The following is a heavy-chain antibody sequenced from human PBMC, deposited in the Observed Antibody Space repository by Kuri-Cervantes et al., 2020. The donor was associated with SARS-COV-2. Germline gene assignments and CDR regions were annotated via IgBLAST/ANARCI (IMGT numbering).Heavy chain of an antibody. CDR3: ARAAEGRYYFDY. V-gene: IGHV1-2*02. J-gene: IGHJ4*02. Sequence: GESLKISCKASGYTFTGYYMHWVRQAPGQGLEWMGWINPNSGGTNYAQKFQGRVTMTRDTSISTAYMELSRLRSDDTAVYYCARAAEGRYYFDYWGQGTLVTVSS. CDR2: INPNSGGT. CDR1: GYTFTGYY.